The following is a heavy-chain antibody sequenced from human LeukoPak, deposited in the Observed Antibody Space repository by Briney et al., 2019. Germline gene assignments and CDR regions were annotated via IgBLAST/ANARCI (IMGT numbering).Heavy chain of an antibody. CDR3: ARVTTMVPIQRMDV. CDR2: INHSGST. D-gene: IGHD3-10*01. CDR1: GGSFSGYY. V-gene: IGHV4-34*01. Sequence: SETLSLTCAGYGGSFSGYYWSWIREPPGKGLEWIGEINHSGSTNYNPSLKSRVTISVDTSKNQFSLKLSSVTAAATAVYYCARVTTMVPIQRMDVWGQGTTVTVSS. J-gene: IGHJ6*02.